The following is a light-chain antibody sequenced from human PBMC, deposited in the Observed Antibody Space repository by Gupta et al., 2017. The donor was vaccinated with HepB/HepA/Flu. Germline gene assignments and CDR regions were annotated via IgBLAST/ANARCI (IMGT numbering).Light chain of an antibody. CDR3: QQYDDSPVT. J-gene: IGKJ4*01. Sequence: DTHMTQSHSTLSASVGDRVTLTCRASQSVNNLLAWYQQKTGKAPKLLIYKASNVQSGVPSRFSGSGSGTEFTLTISSLQPDDFATYYCQQYDDSPVTFGTGTTVEIK. V-gene: IGKV1-5*03. CDR2: KAS. CDR1: QSVNNL.